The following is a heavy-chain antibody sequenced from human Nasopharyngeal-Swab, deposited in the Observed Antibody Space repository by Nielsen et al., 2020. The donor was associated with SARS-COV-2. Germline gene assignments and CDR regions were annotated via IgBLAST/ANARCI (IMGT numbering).Heavy chain of an antibody. D-gene: IGHD3-16*01. CDR1: GDSVSRNSAA. CDR3: TRDSFDDDLGVSVGFDV. Sequence: SQTLSLTCDISGDSVSRNSAAWNWIRQSPSSGLEWLGKTCYRSKWYSQYSVYVRGRISINPDTSKNQFSLDLNSVTPEDTAVYYCTRDSFDDDLGVSVGFDVWGQGTMVTVSS. CDR2: TCYRSKWYS. J-gene: IGHJ3*01. V-gene: IGHV6-1*01.